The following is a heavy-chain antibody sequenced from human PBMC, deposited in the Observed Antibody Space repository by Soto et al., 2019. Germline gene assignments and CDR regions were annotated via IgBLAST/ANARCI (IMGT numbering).Heavy chain of an antibody. CDR1: GFTFSSYA. CDR2: ISYDGSNK. J-gene: IGHJ6*02. D-gene: IGHD3-3*01. CDR3: ARDLGRFPGSMDV. V-gene: IGHV3-30-3*01. Sequence: GGSLRLSCAASGFTFSSYAMHWVRQAPGKGLEWVAVISYDGSNKYYADSVKGRFTISRDNSKNTLYLQMNSLRAEDTAVYYCARDLGRFPGSMDVWGQGTTVTVSS.